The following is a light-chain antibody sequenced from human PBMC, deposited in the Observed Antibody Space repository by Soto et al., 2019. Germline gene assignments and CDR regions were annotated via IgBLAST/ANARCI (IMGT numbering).Light chain of an antibody. Sequence: DIQMTQSPSSLSASVGDRVTITCRASQSISSYLNWYQQKPGKAPKLLIYAASSLQSGVPSRFSGSGSGTDFTLTITSLHPKDFATYYCQQSYSTPWTFGQGTKVKIK. V-gene: IGKV1-39*01. CDR1: QSISSY. J-gene: IGKJ1*01. CDR3: QQSYSTPWT. CDR2: AAS.